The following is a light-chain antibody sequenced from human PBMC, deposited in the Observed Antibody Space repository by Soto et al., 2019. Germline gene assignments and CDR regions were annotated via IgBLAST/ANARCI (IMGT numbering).Light chain of an antibody. V-gene: IGKV3-20*01. J-gene: IGKJ3*01. CDR1: QSISSNY. Sequence: EIVLTQSPGTLSLCPGERATLSCRTSQSISSNYLAWYQQKPGQAPRLLMYASSSRATGIPDRFSGSGSGTDFTLTVSRLEPEDFAVYYCQQYVLGLTFGPGTKVDIK. CDR3: QQYVLGLT. CDR2: ASS.